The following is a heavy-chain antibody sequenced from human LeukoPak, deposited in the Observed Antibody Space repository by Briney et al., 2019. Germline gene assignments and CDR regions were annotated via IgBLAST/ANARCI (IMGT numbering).Heavy chain of an antibody. V-gene: IGHV4-59*01. CDR1: GGSISSYY. J-gene: IGHJ3*02. Sequence: SETLSLTCTVSGGSISSYYWSWIRQPPGKGPEWIGYIFYSGSTNYNPSLKSRVTISVDTSKSQFSLKLSSVTAADTAVYYCARGYCSSTSCPRGRAFDIWGQGTMVTVSS. CDR2: IFYSGST. CDR3: ARGYCSSTSCPRGRAFDI. D-gene: IGHD2-2*01.